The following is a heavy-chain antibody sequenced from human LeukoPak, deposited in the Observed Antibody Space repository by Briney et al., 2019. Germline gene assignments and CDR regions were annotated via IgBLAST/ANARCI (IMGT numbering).Heavy chain of an antibody. J-gene: IGHJ6*03. D-gene: IGHD1/OR15-1a*01. CDR3: AATTRPSTGYYYYYYMDV. CDR2: IIPIFGTA. V-gene: IGHV1-69*05. CDR1: GGTFSSYA. Sequence: SVKVSCKASGGTFSSYAISWVRQAPGQGLEWMGGIIPIFGTANYAQKFQERVTITRDMSTSTAYMELSSLRSEDTAVRYCAATTRPSTGYYYYYYMDVWGKGTTVTVSS.